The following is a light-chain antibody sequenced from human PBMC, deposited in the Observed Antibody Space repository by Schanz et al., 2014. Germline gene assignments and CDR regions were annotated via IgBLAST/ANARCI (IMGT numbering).Light chain of an antibody. Sequence: QSALTQPASVSGSPGQSITISCTGTSSDVGGYNYVSWYQQHPGKAPKLMIYEVSKRPSGVPDRFSGSKSGNTASLTVSGLQAEDEADYYCSSYAGSNKKFGGGTKLTVL. CDR2: EVS. J-gene: IGLJ2*01. CDR1: SSDVGGYNY. V-gene: IGLV2-8*01. CDR3: SSYAGSNKK.